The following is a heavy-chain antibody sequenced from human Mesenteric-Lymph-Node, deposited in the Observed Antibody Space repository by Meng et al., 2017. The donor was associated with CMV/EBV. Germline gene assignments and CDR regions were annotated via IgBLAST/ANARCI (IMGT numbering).Heavy chain of an antibody. J-gene: IGHJ4*02. D-gene: IGHD3/OR15-3a*01. CDR2: ISWNSGGV. Sequence: GGSLRLSCAASEFTFHIHWMNWVRQAPGKGLEWVSSISWNSGGVAYADSVKGRFAVSRDNAKNSLYLQMNSLRSEDTALYYCVKGDYYFKYWGQGTLVTVSS. CDR1: EFTFHIHW. CDR3: VKGDYYFKY. V-gene: IGHV3-9*01.